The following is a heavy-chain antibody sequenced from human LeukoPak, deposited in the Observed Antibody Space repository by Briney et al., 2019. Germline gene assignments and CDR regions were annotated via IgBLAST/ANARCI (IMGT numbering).Heavy chain of an antibody. CDR2: IKNKVDGGTT. V-gene: IGHV3-15*01. Sequence: GGSLRLSCAASGFTFSNAWMSWVRQAPGKGLEWVGLIKNKVDGGTTEYAAPVKGRFTISRDDSENTLYLQMSSLKYEDTAMYYCTEMNDRDAFRIWGQGTMVTVSS. CDR1: GFTFSNAW. J-gene: IGHJ3*02. CDR3: TEMNDRDAFRI. D-gene: IGHD5-24*01.